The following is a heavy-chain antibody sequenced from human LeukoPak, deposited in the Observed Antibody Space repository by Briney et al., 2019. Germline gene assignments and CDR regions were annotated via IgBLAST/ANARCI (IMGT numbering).Heavy chain of an antibody. CDR2: IKEDGGGK. J-gene: IGHJ6*02. V-gene: IGHV3-7*01. CDR3: ARKEQSYGMDV. Sequence: GGSLRLSCAASGFTLSRFWLTWVRQAPGKGLEWVANIKEDGGGKYYVDSVKGRFTISRDNGESSLYLQMHSLRVEDTAVYYCARKEQSYGMDVWGQGTTVTVSS. D-gene: IGHD1-26*01. CDR1: GFTLSRFW.